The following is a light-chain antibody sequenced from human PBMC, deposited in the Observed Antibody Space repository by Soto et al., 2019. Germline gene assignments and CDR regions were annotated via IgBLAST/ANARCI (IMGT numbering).Light chain of an antibody. J-gene: IGKJ5*01. V-gene: IGKV3-15*01. Sequence: EVVMTQSPSTLSVSPGERATLSCRASQSVRSNLAWYQQKPGQPPRLLIYAASTRVTTIPARFSGSEFGTEFTLTISSLQSEDFAVYYCQQYNNWPITFGQGTRLEIK. CDR3: QQYNNWPIT. CDR1: QSVRSN. CDR2: AAS.